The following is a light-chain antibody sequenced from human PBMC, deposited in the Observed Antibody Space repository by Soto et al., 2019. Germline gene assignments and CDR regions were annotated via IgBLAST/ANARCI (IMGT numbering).Light chain of an antibody. CDR1: SSDVGSYNL. CDR3: CSYAGSSTSLV. V-gene: IGLV2-23*02. CDR2: EVS. J-gene: IGLJ3*02. Sequence: QSVLTQPASVSGSPGQSITISCTGTSSDVGSYNLVSWYQQHPGKAPKLMIYEVSKRPSGVSNRFSGSKSGNTASLTISGFQAEDEADYYCCSYAGSSTSLVFGGGTKLTVL.